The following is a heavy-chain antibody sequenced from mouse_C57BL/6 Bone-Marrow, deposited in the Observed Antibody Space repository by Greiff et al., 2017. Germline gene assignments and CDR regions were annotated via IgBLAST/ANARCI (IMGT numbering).Heavy chain of an antibody. CDR2: IDPNSGGT. CDR1: GYTFTSYR. Sequence: QVQLQQPGAELVKPGASVKLSCKASGYTFTSYRMHWVKQRPGRGLEWIGSIDPNSGGTKYNEKFKSKATLTVDKPSSTAYMQLSRLTSEDSAVYDCQYYGSSRDYWGQGTTLTVSS. V-gene: IGHV1-72*01. CDR3: QYYGSSRDY. D-gene: IGHD1-1*01. J-gene: IGHJ2*01.